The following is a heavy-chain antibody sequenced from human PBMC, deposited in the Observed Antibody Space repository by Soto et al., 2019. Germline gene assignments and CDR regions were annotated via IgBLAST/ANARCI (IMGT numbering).Heavy chain of an antibody. CDR1: GGSMSGGVHS. D-gene: IGHD2-2*01. CDR2: IFDSGST. Sequence: QVQLQESGPGLVKPSETLSLTCTVSGGSMSGGVHSWSWIRQPPGKGLEWIGHIFDSGSTYYNPSLKSRRTISADTSKNQFSLRLSSVTAADTAVYYCAREIMPLTNDWYFDLWGRGTLVTVSS. J-gene: IGHJ2*01. V-gene: IGHV4-30-4*01. CDR3: AREIMPLTNDWYFDL.